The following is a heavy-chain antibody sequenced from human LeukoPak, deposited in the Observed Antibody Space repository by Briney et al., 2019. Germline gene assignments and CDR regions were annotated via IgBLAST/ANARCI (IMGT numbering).Heavy chain of an antibody. J-gene: IGHJ5*02. CDR1: GYTFTSYG. D-gene: IGHD3-22*01. CDR3: ARSPHYYDRSSPKDWFDP. Sequence: ASVKVSCKASGYTFTSYGISWVRQAPGQGLEWMGWISAYNGNTNYAQKLQGRVTMTTDTSTSTAYMELRSLRSDDTAVYYCARSPHYYDRSSPKDWFDPWGQGTLVTVSS. CDR2: ISAYNGNT. V-gene: IGHV1-18*01.